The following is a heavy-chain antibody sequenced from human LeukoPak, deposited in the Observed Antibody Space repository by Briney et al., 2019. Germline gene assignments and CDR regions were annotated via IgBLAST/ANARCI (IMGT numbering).Heavy chain of an antibody. CDR1: GFTFSSYE. Sequence: GGSLRLSCAASGFTFSSYEMNWVRQAPGKGLEWVSYISSNSRTVEYADSVKGRFTISRDNAKNSLYLQMNTLRAEDTAVYYCARGGAARPDYWGRGMLVSVSS. V-gene: IGHV3-48*01. J-gene: IGHJ4*02. D-gene: IGHD6-6*01. CDR3: ARGGAARPDY. CDR2: ISSNSRTV.